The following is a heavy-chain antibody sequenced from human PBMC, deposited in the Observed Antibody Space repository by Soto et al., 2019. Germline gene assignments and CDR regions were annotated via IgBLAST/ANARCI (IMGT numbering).Heavy chain of an antibody. CDR2: ISSDGSIK. CDR1: GFTFSTAA. Sequence: QVHLVESGGGVVQPGRSLRLSCAASGFTFSTAAMHWVRQAPGKGLEWVALISSDGSIKYYAGFVKGRFTISRDSSKNAVFLQMNSLKADETAVYFCARARGFSYGSRFDSWGQGTLVTVSA. V-gene: IGHV3-30-3*01. CDR3: ARARGFSYGSRFDS. J-gene: IGHJ4*02. D-gene: IGHD5-18*01.